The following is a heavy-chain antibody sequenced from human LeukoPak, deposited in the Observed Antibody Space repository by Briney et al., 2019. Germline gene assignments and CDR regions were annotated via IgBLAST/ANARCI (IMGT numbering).Heavy chain of an antibody. CDR1: GYTFTSYA. J-gene: IGHJ6*03. CDR2: INTNTGNP. Sequence: GASVKVSCKASGYTFTSYAMNWVRQAPGQGLEWMGWINTNTGNPTYAQGFTGRIVFSLDTSVSTAYLQISSLKAEDSAVYYCARDPGTLLRGSRRGYDGNYYYMDVWGKGTTVTIS. CDR3: ARDPGTLLRGSRRGYDGNYYYMDV. D-gene: IGHD3-10*01. V-gene: IGHV7-4-1*02.